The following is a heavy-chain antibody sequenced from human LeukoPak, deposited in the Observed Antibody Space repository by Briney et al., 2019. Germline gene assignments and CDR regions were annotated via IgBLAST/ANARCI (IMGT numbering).Heavy chain of an antibody. CDR1: GYSISSYY. J-gene: IGHJ3*01. Sequence: SETLSLTCTVSGYSISSYYWSWIRQPPGKGLEWIGYIYTSGTSNYNPSLKSRGTISVDTAKNQFSLDLSSVTAADSAVYYCARQKCTSASCLTKNAFDVWGQGTMVTVSS. V-gene: IGHV4-4*09. CDR2: IYTSGTS. CDR3: ARQKCTSASCLTKNAFDV. D-gene: IGHD2-2*01.